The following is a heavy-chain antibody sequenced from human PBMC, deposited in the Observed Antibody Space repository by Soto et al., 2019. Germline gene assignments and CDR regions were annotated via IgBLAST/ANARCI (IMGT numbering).Heavy chain of an antibody. CDR3: TINADV. Sequence: TLSLTCTVSGGSISSYYWSWIRQPPGKGLEWIGYIYYSGSTNYNPSLKSRVTISVDTSKNQLSLRLSSVIAADSAIYYCTINADVWGQGSTVTVSS. V-gene: IGHV4-59*08. CDR2: IYYSGST. J-gene: IGHJ6*02. CDR1: GGSISSYY.